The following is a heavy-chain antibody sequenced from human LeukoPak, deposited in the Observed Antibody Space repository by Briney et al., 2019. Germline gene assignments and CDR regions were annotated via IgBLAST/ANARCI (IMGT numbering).Heavy chain of an antibody. J-gene: IGHJ3*02. D-gene: IGHD3-22*01. CDR3: ARQGNYYDSSGYSYDAFDI. Sequence: ASVKVSCKASGYTFTSYGISWVRQAPGQGLEWMGWISAYNGNTNYAQKFQGRVTITRNASISTAYMELSSLRSEDTAVYYCARQGNYYDSSGYSYDAFDIWGQGTMVTVSS. V-gene: IGHV1-18*01. CDR1: GYTFTSYG. CDR2: ISAYNGNT.